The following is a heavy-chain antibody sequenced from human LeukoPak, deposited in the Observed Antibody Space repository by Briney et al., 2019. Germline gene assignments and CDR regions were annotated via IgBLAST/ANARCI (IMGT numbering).Heavy chain of an antibody. V-gene: IGHV1-24*01. CDR2: FDPGSGEI. J-gene: IGHJ6*02. Sequence: ASVKVSCKVSGYSITELSTHWVRQAPGKGLEWMGGFDPGSGEIIYEQKFQDRVTMTIDTSTSTAYMDLRSLRSDDTAVYYCARGGYCSSTSCYDMRAYAMDVWGQGTTVTVSS. CDR3: ARGGYCSSTSCYDMRAYAMDV. D-gene: IGHD2-2*01. CDR1: GYSITELS.